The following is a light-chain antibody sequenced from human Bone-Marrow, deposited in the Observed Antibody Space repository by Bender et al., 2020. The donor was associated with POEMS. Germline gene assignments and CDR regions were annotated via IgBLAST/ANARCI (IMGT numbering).Light chain of an antibody. J-gene: IGLJ1*01. CDR2: DVK. Sequence: QSALTQPRSVSGSPGQSVTMSCTGTGSDVGYYNYVSWFQQHPGKAPKLLIYDVKKRPSGVPDRLSGSKSGNTASLTISGLQAEDEADYYCCSYAGDYIYVFGTGTKVTVL. CDR1: GSDVGYYNY. CDR3: CSYAGDYIYV. V-gene: IGLV2-11*01.